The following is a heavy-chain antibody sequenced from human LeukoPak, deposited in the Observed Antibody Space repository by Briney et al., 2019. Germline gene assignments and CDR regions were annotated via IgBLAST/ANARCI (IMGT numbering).Heavy chain of an antibody. D-gene: IGHD1-26*01. CDR1: GGSISSYY. CDR3: AREVVGAPNYFDP. V-gene: IGHV4-34*01. J-gene: IGHJ5*02. CDR2: INHSGST. Sequence: PSETLSLTCTVSGGSISSYYWSWIRQPPGKGLEWIGEINHSGSTNYNPSLKSRVTISVDTSKNQFSLKLSSVTAADTAVYYCAREVVGAPNYFDPWGQGILVTVSS.